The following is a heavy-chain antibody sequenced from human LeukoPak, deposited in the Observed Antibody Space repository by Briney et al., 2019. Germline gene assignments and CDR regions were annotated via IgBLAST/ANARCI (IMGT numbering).Heavy chain of an antibody. V-gene: IGHV3-7*05. CDR1: GFTFSSYW. J-gene: IGHJ4*02. CDR3: AREIGSAARGR. Sequence: GGSLRLSCAASGFTFSSYWMSWVRQAPGKGLEWVANIKEEGSEKYYVDSVKGRFTISRDNAKNSVYLQMNSLRAEDTAVYYCAREIGSAARGRWGQGTLVTVSS. CDR2: IKEEGSEK. D-gene: IGHD6-13*01.